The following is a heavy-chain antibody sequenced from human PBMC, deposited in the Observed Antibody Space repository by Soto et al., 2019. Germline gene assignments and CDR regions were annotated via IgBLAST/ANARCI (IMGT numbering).Heavy chain of an antibody. CDR1: GGSISSRLYY. J-gene: IGHJ4*02. CDR3: AVVGAADYYFDY. V-gene: IGHV4-31*03. Sequence: QVQLQESGPGLVKPSQTLSLTCSVSGGSISSRLYYWSWIRQHPGKGLEWIGYIFSSGSSYYNPSLKSRVTISIDSSKNQSSLNLGSVTAADTAVYYCAVVGAADYYFDYWGQGTLVTVSS. D-gene: IGHD2-15*01. CDR2: IFSSGSS.